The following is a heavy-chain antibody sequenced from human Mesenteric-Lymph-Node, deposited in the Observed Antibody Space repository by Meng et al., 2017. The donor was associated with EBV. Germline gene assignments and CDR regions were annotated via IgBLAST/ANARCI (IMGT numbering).Heavy chain of an antibody. D-gene: IGHD5-12*01. CDR2: IYYTGST. J-gene: IGHJ6*02. Sequence: QVQLLGPGPGLVKPSETRSLTCTVSGGSVTSGSYYWTWIRQPPGKGLEWIGYIYYTGSTNYNPSLKSRVTISVDTSKNHFSLKLSSVTAADTAVYYCARGGARDYYYGMDVWGQGTTVTVSS. V-gene: IGHV4-61*03. CDR1: GGSVTSGSYY. CDR3: ARGGARDYYYGMDV.